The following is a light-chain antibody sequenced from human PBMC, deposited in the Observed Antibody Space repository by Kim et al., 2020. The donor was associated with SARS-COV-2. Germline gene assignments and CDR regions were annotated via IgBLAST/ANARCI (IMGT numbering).Light chain of an antibody. J-gene: IGLJ3*02. V-gene: IGLV3-21*04. CDR1: NIGTKS. CDR3: QVWDSNSDHWV. Sequence: SYELTQPPSVSVAPGKAASIACGGDNIGTKSVHWYQQKPGQAPVLAIYHDSDRPSGIPERFSGSNSENTATLTISRVEAGDEAGYYCQVWDSNSDHWVFG. CDR2: HDS.